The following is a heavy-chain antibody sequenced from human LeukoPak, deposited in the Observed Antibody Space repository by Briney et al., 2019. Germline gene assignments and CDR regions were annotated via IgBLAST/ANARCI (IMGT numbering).Heavy chain of an antibody. V-gene: IGHV4-34*01. Sequence: PSETLSLTCTVSGGSISTYYWSWIRQPPGKGLEWIGEINHSGSTNYNPSLKSRVTMSVDTSKNQFSLKLSSVTAADTAVYYCARDGGRDSGSYYEDCWGQGTLVTVSS. D-gene: IGHD1-26*01. CDR2: INHSGST. CDR3: ARDGGRDSGSYYEDC. J-gene: IGHJ4*02. CDR1: GGSISTYY.